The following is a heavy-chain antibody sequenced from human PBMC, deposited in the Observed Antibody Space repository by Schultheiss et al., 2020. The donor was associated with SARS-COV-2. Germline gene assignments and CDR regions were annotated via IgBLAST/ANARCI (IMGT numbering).Heavy chain of an antibody. CDR1: GFSLSTSGVG. J-gene: IGHJ6*02. D-gene: IGHD3-9*01. CDR2: IYWDDDK. CDR3: AHSPDYDILTGYYHGMDV. V-gene: IGHV2-5*02. Sequence: SGPTLVKPTQTLTLTCTFSGFSLSTSGVGVGWIRQPPGKALEWLALIYWDDDKRYSPSLKNRLTITKDTSKNQVVLTMTNMDPVDTATYYCAHSPDYDILTGYYHGMDVWGQGTTVTVSS.